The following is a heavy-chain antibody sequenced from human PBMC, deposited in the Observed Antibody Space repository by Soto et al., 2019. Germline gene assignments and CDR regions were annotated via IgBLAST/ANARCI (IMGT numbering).Heavy chain of an antibody. Sequence: QVQLEQSGAEMKKPGSSVKVSCKASRDTFSSSGFSWVRRAPGQGLEWMGGFIPIFGTANYAPNFQGRVSTTADKSTGMVYMDLSSLRSDDTAVYYCARSGYSYGPIFGWGQGTLVSVSS. J-gene: IGHJ4*02. CDR1: RDTFSSSG. V-gene: IGHV1-69*06. CDR2: FIPIFGTA. CDR3: ARSGYSYGPIFG. D-gene: IGHD5-18*01.